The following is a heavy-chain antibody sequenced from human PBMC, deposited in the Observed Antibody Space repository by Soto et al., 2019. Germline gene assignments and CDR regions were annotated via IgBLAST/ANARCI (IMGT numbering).Heavy chain of an antibody. Sequence: PGGSLRLSCSASGFTFSSYDMHWVRQGPGKGLEWVSAIGTAGDTNYAGSVKGRFTISRENAKNSLYLQMNSLRAGDTAIYFCARAIGPTLSDYWGQGTLVTAPQ. CDR2: IGTAGDT. CDR3: ARAIGPTLSDY. J-gene: IGHJ4*02. D-gene: IGHD3-22*01. V-gene: IGHV3-13*04. CDR1: GFTFSSYD.